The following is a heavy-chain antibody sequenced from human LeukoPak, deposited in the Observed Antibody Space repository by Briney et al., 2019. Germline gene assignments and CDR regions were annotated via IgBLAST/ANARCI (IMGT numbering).Heavy chain of an antibody. D-gene: IGHD5-12*01. CDR3: AAEPGYSGYDYALAY. Sequence: PGGSLRLSCAASGFTVSGNYMSWVRQSPGKGLEGVSVIYAGDNTNHAHSVKGRFTISRDNSKNTLYLQMNSLRAEDTAVYYCAAEPGYSGYDYALAYWGEGTLVTVSS. J-gene: IGHJ4*02. CDR1: GFTVSGNY. CDR2: IYAGDNT. V-gene: IGHV3-66*01.